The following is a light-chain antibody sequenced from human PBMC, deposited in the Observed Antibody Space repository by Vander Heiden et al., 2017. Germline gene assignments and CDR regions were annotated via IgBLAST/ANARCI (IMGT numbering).Light chain of an antibody. CDR1: QSISSY. CDR2: AAP. Sequence: DIQMTQSPSSLSASVGDSVTITCRASQSISSYLNWYQQKPGKAPKLLIYAAPSLQSGVPSRFSGSGSGTDFTLTISSLQPEDFATYYCQQSDSTPLTFGGGTKVEIK. J-gene: IGKJ4*01. CDR3: QQSDSTPLT. V-gene: IGKV1-39*01.